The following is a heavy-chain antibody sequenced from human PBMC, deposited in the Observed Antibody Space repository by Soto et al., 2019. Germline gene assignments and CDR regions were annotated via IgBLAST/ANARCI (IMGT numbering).Heavy chain of an antibody. CDR2: INHSGTI. Sequence: SETLSLTCAVYGGSFRGYYCTWIRQPPGKGLEWIGEINHSGTINFNPSLKSRLTISLDTSKKHFSLKLSSVTDADTAAYYCARADRTLVTSYSLDVWGQGTTVTVSS. D-gene: IGHD2-21*02. CDR1: GGSFRGYY. V-gene: IGHV4-34*01. J-gene: IGHJ6*02. CDR3: ARADRTLVTSYSLDV.